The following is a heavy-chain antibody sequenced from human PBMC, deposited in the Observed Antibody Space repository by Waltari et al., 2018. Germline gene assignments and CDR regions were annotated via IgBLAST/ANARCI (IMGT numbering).Heavy chain of an antibody. J-gene: IGHJ4*02. Sequence: EVELVPSGAEVKKPGATVKISCQASGYTFMDYFMHWVQQAPGKGLEWMGRIDPEDGETVYSEKFQGRVTITADTSTDTAYMELSSLTSGDTAVYYCARPGEGPSSHWGQGTLVTVSS. V-gene: IGHV1-69-2*01. CDR2: IDPEDGET. CDR3: ARPGEGPSSH. D-gene: IGHD4-17*01. CDR1: GYTFMDYF.